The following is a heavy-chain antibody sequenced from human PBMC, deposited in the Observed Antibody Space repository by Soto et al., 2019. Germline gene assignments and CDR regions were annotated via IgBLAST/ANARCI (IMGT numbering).Heavy chain of an antibody. Sequence: EVQLLESGGGLVQPGGSLRLSCAASGFTFSSYAMSWVRQAPGKGLEWVSAISGSGGSTYYADSVKGRFTISRDNSKNTLYLQMNSLRAEDTAVYYCAKDRARPPRTTTYFDSWGQGTLVTVSS. CDR2: ISGSGGST. D-gene: IGHD1-7*01. CDR3: AKDRARPPRTTTYFDS. CDR1: GFTFSSYA. V-gene: IGHV3-23*01. J-gene: IGHJ4*02.